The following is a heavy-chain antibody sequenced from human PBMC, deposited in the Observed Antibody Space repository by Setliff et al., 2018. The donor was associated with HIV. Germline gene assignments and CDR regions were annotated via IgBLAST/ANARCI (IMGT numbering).Heavy chain of an antibody. D-gene: IGHD2-21*02. CDR3: AKVPRLTSNYYYYYALDV. J-gene: IGHJ6*02. V-gene: IGHV1-3*01. Sequence: ASVKVSCKASGDNLSSHGIHWVRQAPGQSLEWIGWISAGNGNTKYSQKFQGRATISRDTSANTAYMQLSGLNFEDTAVYFCAKVPRLTSNYYYYYALDVWGQGTTVTVSS. CDR2: ISAGNGNT. CDR1: GDNLSSHG.